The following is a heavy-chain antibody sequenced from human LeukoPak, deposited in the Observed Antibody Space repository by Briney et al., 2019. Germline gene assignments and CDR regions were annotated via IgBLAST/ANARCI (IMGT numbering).Heavy chain of an antibody. CDR3: ARPDSSFDY. J-gene: IGHJ4*02. D-gene: IGHD3-22*01. CDR2: IYYSGST. CDR1: GGSISSGSYY. V-gene: IGHV4-39*01. Sequence: PSETLSLTCTVSGGSISSGSYYWSWIRQPAGKGLEWIGSIYYSGSTYYHPSLKSRVTISVDTSKNQFSLKLSSVTAADTAVYYCARPDSSFDYWGQGTLVTVSS.